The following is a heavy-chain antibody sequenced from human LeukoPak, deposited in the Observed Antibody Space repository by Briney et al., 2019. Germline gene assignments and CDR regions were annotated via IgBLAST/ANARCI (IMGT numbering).Heavy chain of an antibody. CDR2: IKQDGSEK. CDR3: ARTPPQSMATMYYFDY. D-gene: IGHD5-24*01. V-gene: IGHV3-7*01. J-gene: IGHJ4*02. CDR1: GFTFSSYW. Sequence: GGSLRLSCAASGFTFSSYWMSWVRQAPGKGLEWVANIKQDGSEKYYVDSVKGRFTNSRDNAKNSLYLQMNSLRAEDTAVYYCARTPPQSMATMYYFDYWGQGTLVTVSS.